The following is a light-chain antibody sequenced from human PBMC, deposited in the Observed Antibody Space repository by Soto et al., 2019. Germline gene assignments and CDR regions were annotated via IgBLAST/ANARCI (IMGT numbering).Light chain of an antibody. CDR1: QSVSSY. CDR3: QQRSSWPFT. Sequence: EIVLTQSPATLSLSPGERATLSCRASQSVSSYLAWYQQKPGQAPRLLIYDASHRPTGIPARFSGSGSGTDFTLTISSLEPEDFAVYYCQQRSSWPFTFGPGTKVDFK. J-gene: IGKJ3*01. CDR2: DAS. V-gene: IGKV3-11*01.